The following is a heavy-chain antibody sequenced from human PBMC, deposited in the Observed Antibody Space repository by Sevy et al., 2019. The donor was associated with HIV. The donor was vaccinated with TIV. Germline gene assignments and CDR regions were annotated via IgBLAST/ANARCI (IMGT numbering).Heavy chain of an antibody. CDR2: ISAYNDNT. V-gene: IGHV1-18*01. CDR1: GYTFTSYG. D-gene: IGHD6-13*01. J-gene: IGHJ6*02. CDR3: ARDLSLSSSWYARYYGMDV. Sequence: ASVKVSCKASGYTFTSYGISWVRQAPGQGLEWMGWISAYNDNTNYAQMLQGRVTMTTDTSTSTAYMELRSLRSDDTAVYYCARDLSLSSSWYARYYGMDVWGQGTTVTVSS.